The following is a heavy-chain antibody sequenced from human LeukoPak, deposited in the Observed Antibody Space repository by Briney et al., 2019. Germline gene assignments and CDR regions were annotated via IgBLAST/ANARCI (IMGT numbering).Heavy chain of an antibody. Sequence: ASVKVSCKASGGTFSSYAISWVRQAPGQGLEWMGGIIPIFGTANYAQKFQGRVTITADESTSTAYMELSSLRSEDTAVYYCARADAETRTGTYYYYYYGMDVWGQGTTVTVSS. D-gene: IGHD1-7*01. V-gene: IGHV1-69*13. J-gene: IGHJ6*02. CDR3: ARADAETRTGTYYYYYYGMDV. CDR1: GGTFSSYA. CDR2: IIPIFGTA.